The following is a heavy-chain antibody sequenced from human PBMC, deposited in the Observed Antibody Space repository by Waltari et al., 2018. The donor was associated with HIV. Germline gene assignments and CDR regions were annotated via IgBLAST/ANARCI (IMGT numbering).Heavy chain of an antibody. D-gene: IGHD5-18*01. CDR3: AREGGYSYGRNWFDP. V-gene: IGHV1-69*08. CDR2: SIPILGIA. Sequence: QVQLVQSGAEVKKPGSSVKVSCKASGGTFSSYTISWVRQAPGQGLEWMGRSIPILGIANYAQKFQGRVTITADKSTSTAYMELSSLRSEDTAVYYCAREGGYSYGRNWFDPWGQGTLVTVSS. J-gene: IGHJ5*02. CDR1: GGTFSSYT.